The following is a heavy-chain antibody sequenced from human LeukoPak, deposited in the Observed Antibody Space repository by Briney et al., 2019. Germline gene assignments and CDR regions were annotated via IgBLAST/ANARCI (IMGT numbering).Heavy chain of an antibody. V-gene: IGHV1-8*01. CDR3: AREWEGYCSGGSCYSAFDI. D-gene: IGHD2-15*01. CDR2: MNPNSGNT. J-gene: IGHJ3*02. Sequence: ASVKVSCKASGYTFTSYDINWVRQATGQGLEWMGWMNPNSGNTGYAQKFQGRVTMTRNTSISTAYMELSSLRSEDTAVYYCAREWEGYCSGGSCYSAFDIWGQGTMVTVSS. CDR1: GYTFTSYD.